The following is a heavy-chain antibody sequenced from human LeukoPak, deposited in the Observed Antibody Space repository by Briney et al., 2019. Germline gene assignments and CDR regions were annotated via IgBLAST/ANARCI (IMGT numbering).Heavy chain of an antibody. J-gene: IGHJ5*01. D-gene: IGHD4-23*01. V-gene: IGHV1-2*02. CDR3: ARDLTGNGGNENEPSWFDS. CDR2: INPDSGAT. Sequence: ASVKVSCKASGYTFTSYYLHWVRQAPGQGLEWMGWINPDSGATKYAQKFQGRVTMTRDTSINTAYMELNSLRSDDAAVYYCARDLTGNGGNENEPSWFDSWGQGTLVTVSS. CDR1: GYTFTSYY.